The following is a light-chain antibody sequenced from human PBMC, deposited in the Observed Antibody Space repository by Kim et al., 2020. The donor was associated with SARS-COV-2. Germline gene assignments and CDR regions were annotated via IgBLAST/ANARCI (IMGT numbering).Light chain of an antibody. Sequence: ASVGDTVTIPCRASQDIGSELGWYLQKPGKAPELLIRGASTVQSGVPSRFSGSGFGTDFTLTIISLQPEDFATYFCLQDYSYPLTFGQGTRLEIK. CDR1: QDIGSE. CDR2: GAS. CDR3: LQDYSYPLT. V-gene: IGKV1-6*01. J-gene: IGKJ5*01.